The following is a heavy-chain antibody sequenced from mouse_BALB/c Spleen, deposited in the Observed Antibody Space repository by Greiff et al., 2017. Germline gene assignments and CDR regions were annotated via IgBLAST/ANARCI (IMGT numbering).Heavy chain of an antibody. Sequence: VQLQQPGAELVKPGASVKLSCTASGFNIKDTYMHWVKQRPEQGLEWIGRIDPANGNTKYDPKFQGKATITADTSSNTAYLQLSSLTSEDTAVYYCARDYYGSSYYFDYWGQGTTLTVSS. J-gene: IGHJ2*01. CDR2: IDPANGNT. D-gene: IGHD1-1*01. V-gene: IGHV14-3*02. CDR3: ARDYYGSSYYFDY. CDR1: GFNIKDTY.